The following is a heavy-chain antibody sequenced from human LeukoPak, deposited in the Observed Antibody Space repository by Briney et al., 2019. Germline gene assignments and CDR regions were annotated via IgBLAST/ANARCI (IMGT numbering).Heavy chain of an antibody. D-gene: IGHD3-22*01. J-gene: IGHJ3*02. CDR2: MNPNSGNT. Sequence: ASVTVSCKASGYTFTSCDINWVRQATGQGLEWMGWMNPNSGNTGYAQKFQGRVTMTRNTSISTAYMELSSLRSEDTAVYYCSRGDRSFDAFDIWGQGKRVTVSS. V-gene: IGHV1-8*01. CDR3: SRGDRSFDAFDI. CDR1: GYTFTSCD.